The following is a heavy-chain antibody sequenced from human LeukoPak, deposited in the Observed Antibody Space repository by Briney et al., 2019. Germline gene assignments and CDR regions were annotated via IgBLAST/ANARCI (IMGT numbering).Heavy chain of an antibody. CDR2: IWSDGSNK. J-gene: IGHJ4*02. V-gene: IGHV3-33*01. CDR1: GFTFNNYI. Sequence: GGSLRLSCAASGFTFNNYIMHWVRQAPGKGLEWVAVIWSDGSNKYFVDSVKGRFTISRDNSKNTLYLQMNSLRAEDTAVYYCATDISWYLDYWGQGTLVTVSS. CDR3: ATDISWYLDY. D-gene: IGHD3-9*01.